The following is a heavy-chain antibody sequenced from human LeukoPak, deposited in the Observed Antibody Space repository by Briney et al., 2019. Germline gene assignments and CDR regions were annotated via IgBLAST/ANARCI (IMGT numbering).Heavy chain of an antibody. V-gene: IGHV4-39*07. Sequence: SETLSLTCTVSGGSISSSSYCWGWIRQPPGKGLEWIGEINHSGSTNYNPSLKSRLAISVDTSKNQFSLKLNSVTAADTAVYYCARGQEYSSSSAGFDYWGQGTLVTVSS. CDR2: INHSGST. J-gene: IGHJ4*02. CDR1: GGSISSSSYC. D-gene: IGHD6-6*01. CDR3: ARGQEYSSSSAGFDY.